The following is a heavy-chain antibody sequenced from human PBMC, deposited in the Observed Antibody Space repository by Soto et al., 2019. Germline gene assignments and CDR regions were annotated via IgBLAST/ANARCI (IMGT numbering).Heavy chain of an antibody. CDR1: GYTFTGHY. Sequence: ASVKVSCKASGYTFTGHYMHWVRQAPGQGLEWMGWINPNSGGTNYAQKFQGRVTMTRDTSISTAYMELSRLRSDDTAVYYCARRGYGSGSYYNVFFWFDPWGQGTLVTVSS. D-gene: IGHD3-10*01. CDR3: ARRGYGSGSYYNVFFWFDP. CDR2: INPNSGGT. V-gene: IGHV1-2*02. J-gene: IGHJ5*02.